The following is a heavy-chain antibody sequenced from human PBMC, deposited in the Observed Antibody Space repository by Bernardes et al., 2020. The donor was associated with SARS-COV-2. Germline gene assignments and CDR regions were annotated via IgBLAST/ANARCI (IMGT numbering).Heavy chain of an antibody. CDR3: GKEGWRYYGSASYIDY. CDR1: GFTFSRYA. D-gene: IGHD3-10*01. CDR2: FSGAGVNT. Sequence: GGSLRLSCVVSGFTFSRYAVSWVRQAPGKGLEWVSTFSGAGVNTYYADSVKGRFTISGDNSKNTLYLQMNSLRVEDTAVYFCGKEGWRYYGSASYIDYWGQGTLVTVSS. J-gene: IGHJ4*02. V-gene: IGHV3-23*01.